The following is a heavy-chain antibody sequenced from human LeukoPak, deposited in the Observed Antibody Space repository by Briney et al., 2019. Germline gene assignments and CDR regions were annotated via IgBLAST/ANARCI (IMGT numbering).Heavy chain of an antibody. CDR1: GFTFSSYW. D-gene: IGHD5-18*01. Sequence: EGSLRLSCAASGFTFSSYWMHWVRQGPGKGPVWVSRINSDGSSTTYADSVKGRFTISRDNAKNTLYLQMNSLRAEDTAVYYCARGSYGYDYWGQGTLVTVSS. CDR3: ARGSYGYDY. V-gene: IGHV3-74*01. CDR2: INSDGSST. J-gene: IGHJ4*02.